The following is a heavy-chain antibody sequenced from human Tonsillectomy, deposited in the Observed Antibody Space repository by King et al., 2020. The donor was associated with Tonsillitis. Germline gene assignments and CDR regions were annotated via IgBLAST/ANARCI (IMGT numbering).Heavy chain of an antibody. CDR3: SRDTLVIVPPAKGGGKDGMDV. D-gene: IGHD2-2*01. J-gene: IGHJ6*02. V-gene: IGHV1-69*01. CDR2: IIPVFGTI. Sequence: VQLVESGPEMKKPGSSVKVSCKASGGTFSTYAINWVRQAPGQGLEWMGHIIPVFGTINYAQNFHGRVVITADESTNTAYMELSSLRSDDTAIYYCSRDTLVIVPPAKGGGKDGMDVWGQGATVTVSS. CDR1: GGTFSTYA.